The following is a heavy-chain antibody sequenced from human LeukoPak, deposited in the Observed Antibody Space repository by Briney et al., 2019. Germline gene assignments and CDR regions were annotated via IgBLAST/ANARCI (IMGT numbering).Heavy chain of an antibody. Sequence: ASVKVSCKVSGYTLTELSSHWVRQAPGKGLEWMGGSDPEDGEIVYAQNFQGRVTMTEDTSTDTAYMELSSLRSEDTAIYYCATANRLTRDSSGYYPDSWGQGTLVTVSS. D-gene: IGHD3-22*01. CDR2: SDPEDGEI. J-gene: IGHJ4*02. V-gene: IGHV1-24*01. CDR1: GYTLTELS. CDR3: ATANRLTRDSSGYYPDS.